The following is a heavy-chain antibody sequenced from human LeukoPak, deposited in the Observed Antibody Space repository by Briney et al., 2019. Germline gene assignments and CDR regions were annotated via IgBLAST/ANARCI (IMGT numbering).Heavy chain of an antibody. CDR2: INGGGDIT. V-gene: IGHV3-23*01. D-gene: IGHD6-13*01. CDR3: AKRYGDSTGWFFDF. J-gene: IGHJ4*02. CDR1: SYNFDSYA. Sequence: GESLHLSCDGSSYNFDSYAMTWVRQAPGKGLEWVSSINGGGDITYYAESVKGRFTGSRDNSKNTLFLQMNSLRAEDTAVFYCAKRYGDSTGWFFDFWGQGSLVTVSS.